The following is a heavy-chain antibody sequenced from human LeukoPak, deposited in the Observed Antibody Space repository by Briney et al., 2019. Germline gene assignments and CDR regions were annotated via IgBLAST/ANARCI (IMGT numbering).Heavy chain of an antibody. CDR2: INPNSGGT. D-gene: IGHD3-9*01. J-gene: IGHJ5*02. CDR1: GYTFTGYY. CDR3: ARDSPRYFDRPNWFDP. V-gene: IGHV1-2*02. Sequence: ASVKVSCKASGYTFTGYYMHWVRQAPGQGLEWMGWINPNSGGTNYAQKFQGRVTMTRDTSISTAYMELSRLRSDDTAVYYCARDSPRYFDRPNWFDPWGQGTLVTVSS.